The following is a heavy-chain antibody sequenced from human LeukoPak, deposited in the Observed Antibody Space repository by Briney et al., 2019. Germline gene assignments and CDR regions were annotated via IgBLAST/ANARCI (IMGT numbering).Heavy chain of an antibody. D-gene: IGHD4-17*01. CDR3: AKDGDYIDY. V-gene: IGHV3-11*05. Sequence: WGSLRLSCVASGFTFSDYYMSWIRQAPGKGLEWVSYISSSSSYTNYADSVKGRFTISRDNAKNSLYLQMNSLRAEDTAVYYCAKDGDYIDYWGQGTLVTVSS. J-gene: IGHJ4*02. CDR1: GFTFSDYY. CDR2: ISSSSSYT.